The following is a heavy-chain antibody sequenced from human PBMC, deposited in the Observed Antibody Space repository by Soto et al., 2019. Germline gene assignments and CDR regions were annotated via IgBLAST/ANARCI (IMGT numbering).Heavy chain of an antibody. CDR3: ARVGNGDYGSGYYCDL. V-gene: IGHV4-30-4*01. D-gene: IGHD4-17*01. J-gene: IGHJ4*02. Sequence: QVRLQESGPRLVKPSQTLSLTCSVSGASIRDGDYYWSWLRQPPGKGPEWIGIMDYTGGTPYNPPLARAVYLSADPAGNQFSLKVNFVTAAVSAVYYCARVGNGDYGSGYYCDLWGPGILVTVSS. CDR2: MDYTGGT. CDR1: GASIRDGDYY.